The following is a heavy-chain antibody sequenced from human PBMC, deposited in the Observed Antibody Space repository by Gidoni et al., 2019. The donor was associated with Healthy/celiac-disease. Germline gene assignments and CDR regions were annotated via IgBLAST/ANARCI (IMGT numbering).Heavy chain of an antibody. CDR1: GGSISSSSYY. J-gene: IGHJ4*02. Sequence: QLQLQESGPGLVKPSETLSLTCTVPGGSISSSSYYWGWIRQPPGKGLEWIGSIYYSGSTYYNPSLKSRVTISVDTSKNQFSLKLSSVTAADTAVYYCARERGGIVVVPAAIPDYWGQGTLVTVSS. CDR3: ARERGGIVVVPAAIPDY. D-gene: IGHD2-2*02. V-gene: IGHV4-39*02. CDR2: IYYSGST.